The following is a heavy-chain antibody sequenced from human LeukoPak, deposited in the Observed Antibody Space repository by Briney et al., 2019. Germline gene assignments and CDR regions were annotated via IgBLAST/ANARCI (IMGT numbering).Heavy chain of an antibody. J-gene: IGHJ4*02. CDR2: ISGSGAST. V-gene: IGHV3-23*01. D-gene: IGHD1-26*01. CDR3: AKDLGFIVGGGY. Sequence: PGGSLRLSCAPSGFTFTSFAMSWVRQAPGKGLEWVSSISGSGASTYYADSVKGRFTISRDNSKNTLYLQMNSLRAEDTAVYYCAKDLGFIVGGGYWGQGTLVTVSS. CDR1: GFTFTSFA.